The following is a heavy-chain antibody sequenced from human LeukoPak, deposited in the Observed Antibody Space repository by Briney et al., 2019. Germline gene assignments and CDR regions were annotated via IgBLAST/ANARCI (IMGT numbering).Heavy chain of an antibody. CDR1: GFTFSTYA. J-gene: IGHJ4*02. D-gene: IGHD2-21*02. CDR2: FCGSGGTI. Sequence: GGSLRLSCAASGFTFSTYAMNWVRQAPGKGLEWVSHFCGSGGTIYYADSVKGRFTISRDNSKNTLYLQMNSLRAEDTAVYYCAKSDCGGDCHLLDYWGQGTLVTVSS. CDR3: AKSDCGGDCHLLDY. V-gene: IGHV3-23*01.